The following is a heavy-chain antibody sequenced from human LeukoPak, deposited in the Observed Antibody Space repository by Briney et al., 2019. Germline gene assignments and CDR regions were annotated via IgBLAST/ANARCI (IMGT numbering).Heavy chain of an antibody. CDR1: GYTFTSYG. D-gene: IGHD3-22*01. Sequence: ASVKVSCKASGYTFTSYGISWVRQAPGQGLEWMGWISAYNGNTNYAQKLQGRVTMTTDTSTSTAYMELRSLRSDDTAVYYCARDVSPDQYYYDSSGLGWGQGTLVTVSS. V-gene: IGHV1-18*01. CDR2: ISAYNGNT. CDR3: ARDVSPDQYYYDSSGLG. J-gene: IGHJ4*02.